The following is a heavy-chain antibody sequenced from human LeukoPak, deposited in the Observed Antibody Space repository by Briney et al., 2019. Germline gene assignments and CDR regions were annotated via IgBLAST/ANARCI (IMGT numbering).Heavy chain of an antibody. D-gene: IGHD2-2*01. J-gene: IGHJ4*02. CDR3: ARELGGYCSSTSCSDFDY. Sequence: ASVKVSCKASGYTFTSYYMHWVRQAPGQGLEWMGIINPSGGSTSYAQKFQGRVTMTRDTSTSTVYMELSSLRSEDTAVYYCARELGGYCSSTSCSDFDYWGQGTLVTVSS. CDR2: INPSGGST. CDR1: GYTFTSYY. V-gene: IGHV1-46*01.